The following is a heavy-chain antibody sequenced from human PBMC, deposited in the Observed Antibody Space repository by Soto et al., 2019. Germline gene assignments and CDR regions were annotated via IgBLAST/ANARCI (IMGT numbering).Heavy chain of an antibody. V-gene: IGHV3-23*01. D-gene: IGHD2-21*02. J-gene: IGHJ4*02. CDR2: ISSGASHT. CDR1: GFTFDTYA. CDR3: ARETRPSCAGDCYWGRPFDN. Sequence: EVQLLESGGGLVQPGGSLRLSCAASGFTFDTYAMSWVRQAPGKGLEWVSSISSGASHTYYADSVKGRFTISRDNSKNTLYLQMNSLSAEDMAIYYCARETRPSCAGDCYWGRPFDNWGQGTLVTVSS.